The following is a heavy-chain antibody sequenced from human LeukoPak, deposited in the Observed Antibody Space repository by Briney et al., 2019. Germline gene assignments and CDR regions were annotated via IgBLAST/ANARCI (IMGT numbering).Heavy chain of an antibody. V-gene: IGHV1-69*05. CDR2: FIPIFATA. CDR1: GGTFSNFA. Sequence: GASVKVSCKASGGTFSNFATCWVRQAPGQGLEWMGVFIPIFATAIYAQNLQGRVTITTDESTSTAYMELSSLRSEDTAVYYCARDPGYCSGGSCSSAYFDYWGQGTLVTVSS. CDR3: ARDPGYCSGGSCSSAYFDY. J-gene: IGHJ4*02. D-gene: IGHD2-15*01.